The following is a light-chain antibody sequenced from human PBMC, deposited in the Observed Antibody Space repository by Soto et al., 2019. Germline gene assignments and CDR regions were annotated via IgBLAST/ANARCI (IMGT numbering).Light chain of an antibody. J-gene: IGLJ3*02. V-gene: IGLV2-23*01. CDR1: SSDVGSYNL. Sequence: QSVLTQPASVSGSPGQSITISCTGTSSDVGSYNLVSWYQQHPGKAPKLIIYEDSKRPSGVSNRFSGSKSGNTASLTISGLQAEDEADYYCCSYAAGITWLFGGGTKVTVL. CDR2: EDS. CDR3: CSYAAGITWL.